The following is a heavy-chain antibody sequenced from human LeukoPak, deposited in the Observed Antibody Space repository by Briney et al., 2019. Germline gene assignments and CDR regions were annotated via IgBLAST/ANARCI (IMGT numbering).Heavy chain of an antibody. CDR2: IYYSGST. J-gene: IGHJ3*02. CDR3: ARSYDILTGSDAFDI. V-gene: IGHV4-59*01. CDR1: GGSISSYY. Sequence: SSETLSLTCTVSGGSISSYYWSWIRQPPEKGLEWIGYIYYSGSTNYNPSLKSRVTISVDTSKNQFSLKLSTVTAAATAVYYCARSYDILTGSDAFDIWGQGTMVTVSS. D-gene: IGHD3-9*01.